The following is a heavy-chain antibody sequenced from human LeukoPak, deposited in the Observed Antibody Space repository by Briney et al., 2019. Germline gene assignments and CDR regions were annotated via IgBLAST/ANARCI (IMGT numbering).Heavy chain of an antibody. CDR3: ARPSYGASDY. CDR2: IYPDDSRT. V-gene: IGHV5-51*01. CDR1: GYRFTKSW. J-gene: IGHJ4*02. D-gene: IGHD4-17*01. Sequence: GESLKISCKGSGYRFTKSWIGWVRQMPGKGLEWLGIIYPDDSRTRYSPSFQGQVTISVDKSITTAYLQWTSLKASDTAMYYCARPSYGASDYWGQGALVTVSS.